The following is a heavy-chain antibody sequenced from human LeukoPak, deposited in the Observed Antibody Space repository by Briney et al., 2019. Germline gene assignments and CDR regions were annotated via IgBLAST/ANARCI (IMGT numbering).Heavy chain of an antibody. CDR1: GFTFTGYY. CDR2: INPNSGGT. Sequence: ASVKVSCKASGFTFTGYYIHWVRQAPGQGLEWMGWINPNSGGTNYAQKFQGRVTMTRDASITTAYMELTSLRSDDTAVYYCARDLFYSVSGTYYNVGRVFNYWGQGTLVTVSS. CDR3: ARDLFYSVSGTYYNVGRVFNY. V-gene: IGHV1-2*02. D-gene: IGHD3-10*01. J-gene: IGHJ4*02.